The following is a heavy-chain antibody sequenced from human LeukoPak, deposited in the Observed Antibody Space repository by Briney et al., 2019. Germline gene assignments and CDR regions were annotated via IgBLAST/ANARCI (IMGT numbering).Heavy chain of an antibody. Sequence: GESLKISCKGSGYSFTSYWIGWVRQMPGKGLEWMGIIYPGDSDTRYSPSFQGQVTISVDKSISTAYLQWSSLKASDTAMYYCAMGYCSGGSCAGRYYYYGMDVWGKGTTVTVSS. CDR2: IYPGDSDT. V-gene: IGHV5-51*01. D-gene: IGHD2-15*01. J-gene: IGHJ6*04. CDR3: AMGYCSGGSCAGRYYYYGMDV. CDR1: GYSFTSYW.